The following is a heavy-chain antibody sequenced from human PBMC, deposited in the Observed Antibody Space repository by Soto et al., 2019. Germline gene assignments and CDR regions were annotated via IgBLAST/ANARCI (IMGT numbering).Heavy chain of an antibody. CDR1: GGSISSSSYY. CDR2: IYYSGST. D-gene: IGHD3-16*02. J-gene: IGHJ3*02. Sequence: PSETLSLTCTVSGGSISSSSYYWGWIRQPPGKGLEWIGSIYYSGSTYYNPSLKSRVTISVDTSKNQFSLKLSSVTAADTAVYYCAMVTLGELSLVNAFDIWGQGTMVTVPS. V-gene: IGHV4-39*01. CDR3: AMVTLGELSLVNAFDI.